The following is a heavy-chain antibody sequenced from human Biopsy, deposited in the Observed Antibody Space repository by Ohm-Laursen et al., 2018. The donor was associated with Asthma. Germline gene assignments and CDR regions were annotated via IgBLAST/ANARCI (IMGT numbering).Heavy chain of an antibody. CDR2: IYYSGST. D-gene: IGHD3-22*01. Sequence: TLSLICTVSYGSITSGGYYWTWIRQHPGKGLEWIGFIYYSGSTYYNPSLKSRVSISIDTSKNQFSQKLSSVTAADTAVYYCARAQDYYDSRGYYRSFDYWGQGTLVTVSS. CDR3: ARAQDYYDSRGYYRSFDY. V-gene: IGHV4-31*03. CDR1: YGSITSGGYY. J-gene: IGHJ4*02.